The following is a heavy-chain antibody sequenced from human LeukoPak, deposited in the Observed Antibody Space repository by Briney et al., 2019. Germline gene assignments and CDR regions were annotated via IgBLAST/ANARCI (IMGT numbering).Heavy chain of an antibody. J-gene: IGHJ5*02. CDR3: ARRTMIGGIDP. CDR2: IYYSGRI. V-gene: IGHV4-59*01. Sequence: SETLSLTCTVSGGSISSYYWSWIRQSPGKGLEWIGYIYYSGRINYNPSLKSRVTISVDTSKSKFYLNLTSVTAADTAVYYCARRTMIGGIDPWGQGTLVTASS. CDR1: GGSISSYY. D-gene: IGHD3-22*01.